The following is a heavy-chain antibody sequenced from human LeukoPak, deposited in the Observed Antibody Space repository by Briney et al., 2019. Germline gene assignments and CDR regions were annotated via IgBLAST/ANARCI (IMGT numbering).Heavy chain of an antibody. CDR3: AKNTAVVPTFDY. J-gene: IGHJ4*02. Sequence: PGGSLRLSCAASGFTVSSNYMSWVRQAPGKGLEWVSVIYSGGSTYYADSVKGRFTISRDNSKNTLYLQMNSLRAEDTAVYYCAKNTAVVPTFDYWGQGTLVTVSS. CDR2: IYSGGST. V-gene: IGHV3-53*01. CDR1: GFTVSSNY. D-gene: IGHD3-22*01.